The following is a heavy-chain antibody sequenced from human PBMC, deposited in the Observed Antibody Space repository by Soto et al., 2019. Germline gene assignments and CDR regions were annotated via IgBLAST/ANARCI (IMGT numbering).Heavy chain of an antibody. CDR1: GGSISSSSYY. J-gene: IGHJ5*02. D-gene: IGHD2-2*01. CDR2: IYYSGST. CDR3: ARHLYCSSTSCYVPYNRFDP. V-gene: IGHV4-39*01. Sequence: QLQLQESGPGLVKPSETLSLTCTVSGGSISSSSYYWGWIRQPPGKGLEWIGSIYYSGSTYYNPSLKSRVTISVDTSKNQFSLKLSSVTAADTAVYYCARHLYCSSTSCYVPYNRFDPWGQGTLVTVSS.